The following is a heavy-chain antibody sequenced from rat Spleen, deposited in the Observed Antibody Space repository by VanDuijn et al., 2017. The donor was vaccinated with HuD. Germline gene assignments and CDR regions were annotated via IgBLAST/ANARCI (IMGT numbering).Heavy chain of an antibody. D-gene: IGHD1-11*01. CDR1: GFSLISYA. J-gene: IGHJ2*01. CDR2: IWGDGST. CDR3: TRDLEG. Sequence: QVQLKESGPGLVQSSQTLSLTCTVSGFSLISYAVNWVRQPPGKGLEWMGGIWGDGSTNYNSALKSRLSISRDTSKSQVFLKMNSLQTDDTGTYYCTRDLEGWGQGVMVTVSS. V-gene: IGHV2-13*01.